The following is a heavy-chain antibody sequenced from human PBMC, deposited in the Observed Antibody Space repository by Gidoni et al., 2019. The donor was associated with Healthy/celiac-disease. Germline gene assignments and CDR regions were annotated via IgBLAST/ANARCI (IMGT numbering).Heavy chain of an antibody. CDR2: ISAYNGNT. D-gene: IGHD3-9*01. CDR3: AREDIFSSAKGAGGDAFDI. Sequence: QVQLVQSGAEVKKPGASVKVSCKASGYTFTSHGIRWVRQAPGQGLEWMGWISAYNGNTNYAQKLQGRVTMTTDTSTSTAYMELRSLRSDDTAVYYCAREDIFSSAKGAGGDAFDIWGQGTMVTVSS. J-gene: IGHJ3*02. CDR1: GYTFTSHG. V-gene: IGHV1-18*01.